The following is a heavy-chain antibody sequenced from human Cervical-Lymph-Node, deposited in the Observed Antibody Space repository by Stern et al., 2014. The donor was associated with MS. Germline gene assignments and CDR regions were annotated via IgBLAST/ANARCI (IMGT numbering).Heavy chain of an antibody. J-gene: IGHJ4*02. CDR1: GFTFSNYG. D-gene: IGHD2-2*01. CDR3: AKVGCRRTTQRCYFDN. Sequence: VQLLESGGGVVQPGRSLRLSCAASGFTFSNYGMHWVRQAPGKGREWVAVILYDGTNPYYADSVKDRFTIHRDNSKSTLYLQMNSLRTEDTAVYYCAKVGCRRTTQRCYFDNWGQGTLVTVSS. CDR2: ILYDGTNP. V-gene: IGHV3-30*18.